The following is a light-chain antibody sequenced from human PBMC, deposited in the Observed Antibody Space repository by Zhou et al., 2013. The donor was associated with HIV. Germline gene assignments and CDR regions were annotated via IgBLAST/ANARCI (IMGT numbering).Light chain of an antibody. V-gene: IGKV1-9*01. CDR1: QDISTY. CDR2: AAS. J-gene: IGKJ1*01. CDR3: QQLXSYLNVER. Sequence: DIQLTQSPSFLSASVGDRVTLTCRASQDISTYLAWFQQKPGRAPKLLIYAASTLQSGVPSRFSGSGSGTEFTLTISSLQPEDFATYYCQQLXSYLNVERFGQGTKVEIK.